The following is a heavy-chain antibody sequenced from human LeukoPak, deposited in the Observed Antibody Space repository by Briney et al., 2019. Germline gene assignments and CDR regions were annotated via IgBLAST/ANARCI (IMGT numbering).Heavy chain of an antibody. V-gene: IGHV4-34*01. CDR2: INHSGGT. J-gene: IGHJ4*02. CDR1: GGPFRAFY. CDR3: ARDSGVAGIDY. D-gene: IGHD6-19*01. Sequence: SETLSLTCDVSGGPFRAFYWGWIRQFPGKGLEWIGEINHSGGTNYSPSLKSRVTISVDTSKNQFSLKLSSVTAADTAVYYCARDSGVAGIDYWGQGTLVTVSS.